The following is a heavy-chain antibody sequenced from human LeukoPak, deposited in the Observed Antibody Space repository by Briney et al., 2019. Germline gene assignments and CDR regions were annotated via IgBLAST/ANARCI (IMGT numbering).Heavy chain of an antibody. Sequence: GGSLRLSCAASDFTFSNYVFHWVRQAPGKGLECLAVISRDGNTKYYADSVQGRFTISRDDYKNTLYLQMNSLRVEDAAVYYCARDPGVNYYYFDHWGQGSLVIVSS. D-gene: IGHD5-24*01. CDR3: ARDPGVNYYYFDH. J-gene: IGHJ4*02. V-gene: IGHV3-30*03. CDR2: ISRDGNTK. CDR1: DFTFSNYV.